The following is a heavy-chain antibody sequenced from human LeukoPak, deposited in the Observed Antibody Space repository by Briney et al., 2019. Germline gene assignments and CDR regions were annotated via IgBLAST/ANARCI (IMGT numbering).Heavy chain of an antibody. J-gene: IGHJ3*02. D-gene: IGHD4-17*01. V-gene: IGHV3-74*01. CDR1: GFTFSNYR. CDR2: IHTDGSIT. CDR3: AGHRGPYGDYIDAFYI. Sequence: GGSLRLSCAASGFTFSNYRMHWVRQAPGKGLVWVSRIHTDGSITNYADSVKGRFTISRDNAKNTLYLQMNSLRAEDTAVYYCAGHRGPYGDYIDAFYIWGQGTMVTVSS.